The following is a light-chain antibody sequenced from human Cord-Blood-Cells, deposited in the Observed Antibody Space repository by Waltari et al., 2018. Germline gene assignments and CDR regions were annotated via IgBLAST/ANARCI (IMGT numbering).Light chain of an antibody. Sequence: EIVMTQSPATLSVSPGERATLSCRASQSVSSNLAWYQQKTGQAPRLLIYGASTRATGIPARFSGRGSGTEFTLTISSLQSEDCAVYYCQQYKNWPPRTFGQGTKVEIK. CDR3: QQYKNWPPRT. J-gene: IGKJ1*01. V-gene: IGKV3-15*01. CDR1: QSVSSN. CDR2: GAS.